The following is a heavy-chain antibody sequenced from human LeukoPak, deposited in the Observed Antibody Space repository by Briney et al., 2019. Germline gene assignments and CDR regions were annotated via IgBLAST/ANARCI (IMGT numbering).Heavy chain of an antibody. Sequence: SETLSLTCTVSGYSISSGYYWGWIRQPPGKGLEWIGSIYHSGSTYYNPSLKSRVTISVDTSKNQFSLKLSSVTAADTAVYYCARGRLGPRDAFDIWGQGTMVSVSS. J-gene: IGHJ3*02. D-gene: IGHD6-25*01. CDR3: ARGRLGPRDAFDI. CDR2: IYHSGST. V-gene: IGHV4-38-2*02. CDR1: GYSISSGYY.